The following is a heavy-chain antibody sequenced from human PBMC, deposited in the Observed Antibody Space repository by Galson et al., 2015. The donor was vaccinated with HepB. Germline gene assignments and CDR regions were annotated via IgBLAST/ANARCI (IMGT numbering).Heavy chain of an antibody. J-gene: IGHJ5*02. Sequence: SETLSLTCTVSGGSVSSGSYYWSWIRQPPGKGLEWIGYIYYSGRTNYNPSLKRRVTISVDTSKNQFSLKLSSVTAADTVVYYCARDDSSSWYKGFRGFDPWGQGTLVTVSS. CDR3: ARDDSSSWYKGFRGFDP. CDR1: GGSVSSGSYY. D-gene: IGHD6-13*01. V-gene: IGHV4-61*01. CDR2: IYYSGRT.